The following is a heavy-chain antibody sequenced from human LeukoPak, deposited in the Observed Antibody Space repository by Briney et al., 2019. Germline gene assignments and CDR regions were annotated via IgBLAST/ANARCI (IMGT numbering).Heavy chain of an antibody. Sequence: ASVKVCCKASGYTFTGYYIHRVRHAPGQGLEGMGWINPNSGGKNYAQMCQGSVTMSRDTSISTAYMELSRLRSDDTAVYYCARGEGIQLIDYWGQGTLVTVSS. CDR1: GYTFTGYY. J-gene: IGHJ4*02. CDR3: ARGEGIQLIDY. V-gene: IGHV1-2*02. D-gene: IGHD5-18*01. CDR2: INPNSGGK.